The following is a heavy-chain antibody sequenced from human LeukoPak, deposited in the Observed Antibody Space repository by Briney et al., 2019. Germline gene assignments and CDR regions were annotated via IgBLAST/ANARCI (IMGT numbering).Heavy chain of an antibody. CDR2: ISWNGGST. J-gene: IGHJ4*02. V-gene: IGHV3-20*04. D-gene: IGHD6-13*01. Sequence: GGSLRLSCAASGFPFDDYGMSWVRQAPGKGLEWVSGISWNGGSTGYADSVKGRFTISRDNAKNSLYLQMNSLRAEDTALFYCARDAVLRNIAAAGYFDNWGQGTLVTVSS. CDR1: GFPFDDYG. CDR3: ARDAVLRNIAAAGYFDN.